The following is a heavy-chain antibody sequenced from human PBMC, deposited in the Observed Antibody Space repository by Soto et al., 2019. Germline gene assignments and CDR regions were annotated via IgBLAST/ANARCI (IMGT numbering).Heavy chain of an antibody. D-gene: IGHD2-15*01. Sequence: QVQLKQWGAGLLKPSETLSLTCAVYDGSFSGYYWSWIRQPPGKGLEWIGEINHSGSTNYNPSLKTRVTISVDPSKIQFSLNLSSVTAADTAVYYCARGRPSCSGGSCVVGDFDYWCQGTLVTVSS. CDR2: INHSGST. CDR3: ARGRPSCSGGSCVVGDFDY. CDR1: DGSFSGYY. V-gene: IGHV4-34*01. J-gene: IGHJ4*02.